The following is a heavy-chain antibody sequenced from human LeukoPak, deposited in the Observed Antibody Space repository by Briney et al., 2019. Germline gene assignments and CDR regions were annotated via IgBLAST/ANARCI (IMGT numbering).Heavy chain of an antibody. J-gene: IGHJ6*03. D-gene: IGHD3-22*01. V-gene: IGHV4-61*02. CDR3: AREPPAGIVVADYYMDV. CDR1: GGSISSGSYY. Sequence: PSETLSLTCTVSGGSISSGSYYWSWIRQPAGKGLEWIGRIYTSGSTNYNPSLKSRVTISIDTSKNQFSLKLSSVTAADTAVYYCAREPPAGIVVADYYMDVWGKGTTVTVSS. CDR2: IYTSGST.